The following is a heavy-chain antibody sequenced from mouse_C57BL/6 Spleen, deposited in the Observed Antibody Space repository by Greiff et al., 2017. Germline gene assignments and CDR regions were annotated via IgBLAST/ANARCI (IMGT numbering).Heavy chain of an antibody. V-gene: IGHV3-6*01. CDR1: GYSITSGYS. Sequence: EVKLQESGPGLVKPSQSLSLTCSVTGYSITSGYSWNWIRQFPGNKLEWMGYISYDGSNNYNPSLKNRISITRDTSKNQFFLKLNSVTTEDTATYYCARGDLTGRGGYWGQGTTLTVSS. J-gene: IGHJ2*01. CDR3: ARGDLTGRGGY. CDR2: ISYDGSN. D-gene: IGHD4-1*01.